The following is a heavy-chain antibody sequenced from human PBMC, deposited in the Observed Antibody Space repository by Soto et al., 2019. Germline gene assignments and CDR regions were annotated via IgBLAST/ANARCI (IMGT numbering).Heavy chain of an antibody. V-gene: IGHV1-69*13. D-gene: IGHD2-15*01. CDR1: GGTFSSYA. CDR3: ARAYLYCSGGSCYSEHYYYYGMDV. J-gene: IGHJ6*02. Sequence: ASVKVSCKASGGTFSSYAISWVRQAPGQGLEWMGGIIPIFGTANYAQKFQGRVTITADESTSTAYMELSSLRSEDMAVYYCARAYLYCSGGSCYSEHYYYYGMDVWGQGTTVTVSS. CDR2: IIPIFGTA.